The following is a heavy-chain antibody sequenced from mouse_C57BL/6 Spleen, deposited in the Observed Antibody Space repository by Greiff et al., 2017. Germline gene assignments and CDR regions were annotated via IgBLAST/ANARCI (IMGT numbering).Heavy chain of an antibody. CDR1: GYTFTSYW. V-gene: IGHV1-64*01. Sequence: VQLQQPGAELVKPGASVKLSCKASGYTFTSYWMHWVKQRPGQGLEWIGMIHPNSGSTNYNEKFKSKATLTVDKSSSTAYMQLSSLTSEDSAVYYCAREEGGSSSGFAYWGQGTLVTVSA. CDR3: AREEGGSSSGFAY. D-gene: IGHD1-1*01. J-gene: IGHJ3*01. CDR2: IHPNSGST.